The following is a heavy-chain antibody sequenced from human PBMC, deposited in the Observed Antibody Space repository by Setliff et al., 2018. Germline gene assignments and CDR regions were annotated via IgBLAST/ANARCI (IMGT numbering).Heavy chain of an antibody. V-gene: IGHV3-21*04. CDR2: ISDSSFHI. Sequence: GGSLRLSCAASGLTFSHAWMTWVRQSPGKGLEWVSSISDSSFHIYYRDSVKGRFTISRDNSKNTLYLQMNSRRAEDTAVYYCARDLGARYCSGGSCSHYYYYYYMDVWGKGTTVTVSS. CDR1: GLTFSHAW. D-gene: IGHD2-15*01. J-gene: IGHJ6*03. CDR3: ARDLGARYCSGGSCSHYYYYYYMDV.